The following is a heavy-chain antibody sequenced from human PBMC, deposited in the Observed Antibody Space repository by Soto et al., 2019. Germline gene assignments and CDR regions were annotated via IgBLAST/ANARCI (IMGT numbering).Heavy chain of an antibody. D-gene: IGHD3-22*01. CDR2: IYYSGST. Sequence: QVQLQESGPGLVKPSQTLSLTCTVSGGSISSGGYYWSWIRQHPGKGLEWIGYIYYSGSTYYNPSLKNRVTRSVDTSKNQFSLKRSSVTAADTAVYYCARGGSYDGSGYNAFGIWGQGTMVTVSS. J-gene: IGHJ3*02. V-gene: IGHV4-31*03. CDR1: GGSISSGGYY. CDR3: ARGGSYDGSGYNAFGI.